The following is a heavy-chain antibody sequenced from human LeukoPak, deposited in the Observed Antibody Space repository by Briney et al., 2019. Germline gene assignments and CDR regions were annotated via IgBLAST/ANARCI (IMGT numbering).Heavy chain of an antibody. J-gene: IGHJ4*02. CDR3: ARYPGPRPHLDY. CDR2: ISSSSSTI. Sequence: GGSLRLSCAASGFTFSSYSMNWVRQAPGKGLEWASYISSSSSTIYYADSVKGRFAISRDNAKNSLYLQMNSLRAEDTAVYYCARYPGPRPHLDYWGQGTLVTVSS. CDR1: GFTFSSYS. V-gene: IGHV3-48*01.